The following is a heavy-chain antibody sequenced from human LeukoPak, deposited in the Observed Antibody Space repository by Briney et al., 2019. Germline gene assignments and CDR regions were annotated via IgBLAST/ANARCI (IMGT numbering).Heavy chain of an antibody. CDR2: IIPIFGTA. J-gene: IGHJ1*01. D-gene: IGHD4-23*01. CDR3: ARPNSAGVTEYFQH. V-gene: IGHV1-69*13. CDR1: GYTFTGYY. Sequence: SVKVSCKASGYTFTGYYIHWVRQAPGQGLEWMGGIIPIFGTANYAQKFQGRVTITADESTSTAYMELSSLRSEDTAVYYCARPNSAGVTEYFQHWGQGTLVTVSS.